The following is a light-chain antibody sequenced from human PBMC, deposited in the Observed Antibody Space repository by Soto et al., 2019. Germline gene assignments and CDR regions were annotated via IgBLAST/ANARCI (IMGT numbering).Light chain of an antibody. CDR3: QQSYTLPVT. Sequence: DIQMTQSPSTLSGSVGDRVTITCRASQSIDTYLSWYQKKPGKAPKLLMFGVSNLESGVPSRISGSGSGTDFTLTITSLEVDDFATYYCQQSYTLPVTFGGGTKVDIK. J-gene: IGKJ4*01. CDR2: GVS. V-gene: IGKV1-39*01. CDR1: QSIDTY.